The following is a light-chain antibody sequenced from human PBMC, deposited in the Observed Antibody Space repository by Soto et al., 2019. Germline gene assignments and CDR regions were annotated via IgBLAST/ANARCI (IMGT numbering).Light chain of an antibody. J-gene: IGKJ3*01. CDR2: DAS. V-gene: IGKV1-5*01. CDR3: QQYNSYLLT. Sequence: DIQMTQSPSTLSASVGDRVTITCRASQSISRSLAWYQQKPGKATTLLIYDASSLESGVPSMFRGSGFGTEFTLTISSLQPEDFATCYCQQYNSYLLTFGPGTTVDIK. CDR1: QSISRS.